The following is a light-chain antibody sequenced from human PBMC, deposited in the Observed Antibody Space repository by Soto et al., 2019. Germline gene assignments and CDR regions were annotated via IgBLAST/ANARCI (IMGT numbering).Light chain of an antibody. CDR2: WAS. V-gene: IGKV4-1*01. Sequence: DIVMTQSPDSLAVSLGERATINCKSSQSGLYSSNNKNYLAWYQQKPGQTPNLLIYWASTRESGVPVRFSGSGSGTDFTLTISSLQAEDVAVYYCQQYYSTPHTFGQGTRLEIK. CDR1: QSGLYSSNNKNY. CDR3: QQYYSTPHT. J-gene: IGKJ2*01.